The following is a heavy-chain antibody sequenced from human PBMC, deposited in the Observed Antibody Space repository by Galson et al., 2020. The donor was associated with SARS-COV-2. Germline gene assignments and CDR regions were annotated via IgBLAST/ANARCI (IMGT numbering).Heavy chain of an antibody. CDR2: ISPGDSDV. V-gene: IGHV5-51*01. CDR3: ATAGYGSGGGCRGYYYGLDV. D-gene: IGHD2-15*01. Sequence: GESLKISCQGSANIFTNYWIAWVRQMPGEGLEWMGMISPGDSDVRYNPSFEGQVTISVDKSITTAYVQWSNLKASDTAKYYCATAGYGSGGGCRGYYYGLDVWGRGTAVTVSS. J-gene: IGHJ6*02. CDR1: ANIFTNYW.